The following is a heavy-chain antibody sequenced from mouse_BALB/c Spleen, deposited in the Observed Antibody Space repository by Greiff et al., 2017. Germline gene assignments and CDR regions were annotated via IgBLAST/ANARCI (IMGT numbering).Heavy chain of an antibody. J-gene: IGHJ2*01. CDR3: ARNYRYDERVFDY. Sequence: EVQGVESGPGLVKPSQSLSLTCTVTGYSITSDYAWNWIRQFPGNKLEWMGYISYSGSTSYNPSLKSRISITRDTSKNQFFLQLNSVTTEDTATYYCARNYRYDERVFDYWGQGTTLTVSS. CDR1: GYSITSDYA. V-gene: IGHV3-2*02. D-gene: IGHD2-14*01. CDR2: ISYSGST.